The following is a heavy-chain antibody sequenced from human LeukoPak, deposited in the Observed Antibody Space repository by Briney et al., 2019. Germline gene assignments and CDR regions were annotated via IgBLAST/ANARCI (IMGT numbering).Heavy chain of an antibody. CDR2: INPNSGGT. CDR1: GYTFTGYY. Sequence: GASVKVSCKASGYTFTGYYMHWVRQAPGQGLEWMGWINPNSGGTNYAQKFQGRVTMTRDMSTSTVYMELSSLRSEDTAVYYCARVDPSGYSYGYDAFDIWGQGTMVTVSS. CDR3: ARVDPSGYSYGYDAFDI. V-gene: IGHV1-2*02. J-gene: IGHJ3*02. D-gene: IGHD5-18*01.